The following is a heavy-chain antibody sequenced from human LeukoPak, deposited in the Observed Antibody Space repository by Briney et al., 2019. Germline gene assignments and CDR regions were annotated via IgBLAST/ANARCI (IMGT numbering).Heavy chain of an antibody. Sequence: GGSLRLSCAASGFTFSSYSMNWVRQAPGKGLEWVSYISGSSSTIYYADSVKGRFTISRDNAKNSLYLQMNSLRAEDTAVYYCARDRSIVGAWFDPWGQGTLVTVSS. D-gene: IGHD1-26*01. J-gene: IGHJ5*02. V-gene: IGHV3-48*01. CDR2: ISGSSSTI. CDR3: ARDRSIVGAWFDP. CDR1: GFTFSSYS.